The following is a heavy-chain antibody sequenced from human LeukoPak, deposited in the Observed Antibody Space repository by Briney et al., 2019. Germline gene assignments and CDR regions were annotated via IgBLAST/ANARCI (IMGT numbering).Heavy chain of an antibody. J-gene: IGHJ4*02. CDR2: ISWIGNTI. CDR1: GFTFDDYA. CDR3: IRGGNWNYRYYFDY. V-gene: IGHV3-9*01. Sequence: GGSLRLSCAAAGFTFDDYAMHWVRQPPGKGLEWVSGISWIGNTIGYADSVKGRFTISRDNARDTLFLQMNSLRDDDTAVYYCIRGGNWNYRYYFDYWGQGILVTVSS. D-gene: IGHD1-7*01.